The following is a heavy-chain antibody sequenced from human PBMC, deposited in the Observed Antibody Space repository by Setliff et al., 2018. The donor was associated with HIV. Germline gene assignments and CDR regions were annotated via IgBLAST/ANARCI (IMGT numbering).Heavy chain of an antibody. CDR1: GFTFSGYS. V-gene: IGHV3-21*06. J-gene: IGHJ5*02. D-gene: IGHD6-13*01. CDR2: ISSNSGEI. CDR3: ARDLPGMAP. Sequence: GGSLRLSCAASGFTFSGYSMNWVRQAPGKGLEWVSSISSNSGEIFYADSLKGRFTISRDNPKNSLYLQMNSLRAEDSAVYYCARDLPGMAPWGQGTLVTVSS.